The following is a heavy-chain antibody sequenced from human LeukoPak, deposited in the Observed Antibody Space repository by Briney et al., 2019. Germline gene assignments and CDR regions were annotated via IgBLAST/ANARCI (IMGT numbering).Heavy chain of an antibody. V-gene: IGHV4-34*01. D-gene: IGHD3-10*01. CDR1: GGSFSGYY. CDR2: INHSGST. Sequence: SSETLSLTCAVYGGSFSGYYWSWIRQPPGKGLEWIGEINHSGSTNYNPSLKSRVTISVDTSKNQFSLKLSSVTAADTAVYYCARPPGITMVRGARNWFDPWGQGTLVTVSS. J-gene: IGHJ5*02. CDR3: ARPPGITMVRGARNWFDP.